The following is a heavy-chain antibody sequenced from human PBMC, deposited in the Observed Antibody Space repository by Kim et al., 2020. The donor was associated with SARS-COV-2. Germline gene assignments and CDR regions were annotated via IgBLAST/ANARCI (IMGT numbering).Heavy chain of an antibody. V-gene: IGHV3-33*02. J-gene: IGHJ4*01. Sequence: GGSLRLSCAASGFTFSGYGIHWVRPVPGKGLEWVAFTWYDGSKNFHADFVKGRFTISRDNSTNTLFLYIASLRVADTAIYLCVRNALFGAGPGNYFDDWG. CDR2: TWYDGSKN. CDR1: GFTFSGYG. CDR3: VRNALFGAGPGNYFDD. D-gene: IGHD1-1*01.